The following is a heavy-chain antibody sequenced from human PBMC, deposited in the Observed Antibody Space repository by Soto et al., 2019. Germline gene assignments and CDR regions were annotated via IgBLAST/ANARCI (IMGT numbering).Heavy chain of an antibody. D-gene: IGHD5-18*01. V-gene: IGHV4-59*01. CDR2: IYYRGSA. J-gene: IGHJ4*02. CDR3: ARAALRRGYSYGTFDY. CDR1: SGSISSDY. Sequence: SETLSLTCTVSSGSISSDYWSWIRQPPGKGLEWIGYIYYRGSANYNPSLKSRVTISLGASKNQFSLKLSSVTAADTAVYYCARAALRRGYSYGTFDYWGQGTLVTVSS.